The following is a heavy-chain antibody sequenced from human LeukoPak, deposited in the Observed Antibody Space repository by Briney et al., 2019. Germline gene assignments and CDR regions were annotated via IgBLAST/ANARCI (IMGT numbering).Heavy chain of an antibody. V-gene: IGHV4-61*02. J-gene: IGHJ4*01. CDR2: IYTSGST. CDR3: ARADSSSWYYFDY. Sequence: PSETLSLTCTVSGGSISSGGYYWSWIRQPAGKGLEWIGRIYTSGSTNYNPSLKSRVTMSVDTSKNQFSLKLSSVTAADTAVYYCARADSSSWYYFDYWGQEPWSPSPQ. CDR1: GGSISSGGYY. D-gene: IGHD6-13*01.